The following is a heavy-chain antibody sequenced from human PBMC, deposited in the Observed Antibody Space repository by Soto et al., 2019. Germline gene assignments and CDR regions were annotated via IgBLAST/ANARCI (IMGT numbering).Heavy chain of an antibody. V-gene: IGHV3-33*01. Sequence: PGGSLRLSCAASGFTFSSYCMHWVRQAPGKGLEWVAVIWYDGSNKYYADSVKGRFTISRDNSKNMLYLQMNSLRAEDTAVYYCARDGEERYDFWTANFDHWGQGTLVTSPQ. D-gene: IGHD3-3*01. CDR1: GFTFSSYC. J-gene: IGHJ4*02. CDR3: ARDGEERYDFWTANFDH. CDR2: IWYDGSNK.